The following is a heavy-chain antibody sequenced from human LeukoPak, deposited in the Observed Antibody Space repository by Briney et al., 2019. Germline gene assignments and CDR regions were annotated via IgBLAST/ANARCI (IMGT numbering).Heavy chain of an antibody. J-gene: IGHJ4*02. CDR3: ATVYYDILTGYYVDY. Sequence: ASVKVSRKASGYTFTSYAMHWVRQAPGQRLEWMGWINAGNGNTKYSQKFQGRVTITRDTSASTAYMELSSLRSEDTAVYYCATVYYDILTGYYVDYWGQGTLVTVSS. V-gene: IGHV1-3*01. CDR1: GYTFTSYA. CDR2: INAGNGNT. D-gene: IGHD3-9*01.